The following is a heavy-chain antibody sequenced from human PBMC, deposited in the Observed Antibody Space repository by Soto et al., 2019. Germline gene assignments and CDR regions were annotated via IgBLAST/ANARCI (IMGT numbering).Heavy chain of an antibody. Sequence: GASVKVSCKASGGTFSSHSINWVRQAPGQGLEWMGGVISLFGTANYAHNFKGRVTITADQSTSTAYMELNSLRSDDTAVYYCAREVGYGDFSAALLDWGQGTLVTVYS. CDR3: AREVGYGDFSAALLD. CDR1: GGTFSSHS. CDR2: VISLFGTA. J-gene: IGHJ4*02. D-gene: IGHD4-17*01. V-gene: IGHV1-69*13.